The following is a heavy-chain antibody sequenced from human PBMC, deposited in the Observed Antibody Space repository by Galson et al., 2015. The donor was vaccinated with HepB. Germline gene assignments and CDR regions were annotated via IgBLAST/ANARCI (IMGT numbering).Heavy chain of an antibody. CDR1: GFTFRSYA. D-gene: IGHD5-18*01. CDR2: ISTSGGST. Sequence: SLRLSCADSGFTFRSYAMHWVRQAPGKGLEFVSAISTSGGSTYYADSVKGRFTISRDSSKNTLYLQMGGLRDEDMAVYYCARAHYGYGDYWGQGILVTVSS. CDR3: ARAHYGYGDY. J-gene: IGHJ4*02. V-gene: IGHV3-64*02.